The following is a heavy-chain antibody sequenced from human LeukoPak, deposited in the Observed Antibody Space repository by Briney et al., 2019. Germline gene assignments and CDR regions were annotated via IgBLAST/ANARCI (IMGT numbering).Heavy chain of an antibody. CDR3: ARVPRLGYCSGGSCYGLGRYYYYYYMDV. Sequence: SETLSLTCTVSGGSISSYYWSWIRQPPGKGLERIGYIYYSGSTNYNPSLKSRVTISVGTSKNQFSLKLSSVTAADTAVYYCARVPRLGYCSGGSCYGLGRYYYYYYMDVWGKGTTVTVSS. CDR1: GGSISSYY. D-gene: IGHD2-15*01. CDR2: IYYSGST. J-gene: IGHJ6*03. V-gene: IGHV4-59*01.